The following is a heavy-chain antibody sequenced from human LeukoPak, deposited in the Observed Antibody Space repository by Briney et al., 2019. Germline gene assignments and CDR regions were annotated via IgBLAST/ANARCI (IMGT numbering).Heavy chain of an antibody. D-gene: IGHD3-22*01. CDR3: ARWYYYETSGLYYGSFDN. V-gene: IGHV3-23*01. CDR2: IIGSGSST. J-gene: IGHJ5*02. Sequence: GGSLRLSCAASGFTSSSYGMSWVRQAPGKGLQWVSVIIGSGSSTYYADSVKGRFTISRDNARNTLYLQMNSLRAEDTAVYYCARWYYYETSGLYYGSFDNWGQGTLVTVSS. CDR1: GFTSSSYG.